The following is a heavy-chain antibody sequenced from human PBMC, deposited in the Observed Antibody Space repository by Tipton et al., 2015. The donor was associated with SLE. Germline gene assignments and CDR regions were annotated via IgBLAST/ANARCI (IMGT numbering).Heavy chain of an antibody. J-gene: IGHJ3*02. CDR3: ARQYYYDSSGYGGVDASDI. V-gene: IGHV4-59*08. D-gene: IGHD3-22*01. Sequence: TLSLTCTVSGDSISSYYWSWIRQPPGKGLEWIGYIYYSGSTNYNPSLKSRVTISVDTSKNQFSLKLSSVTAADTAVYYCARQYYYDSSGYGGVDASDIWGQGTMVTVSS. CDR1: GDSISSYY. CDR2: IYYSGST.